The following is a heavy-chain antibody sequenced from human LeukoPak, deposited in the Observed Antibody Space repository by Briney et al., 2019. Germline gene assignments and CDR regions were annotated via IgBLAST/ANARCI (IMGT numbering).Heavy chain of an antibody. CDR3: AKVRNFRAPNYYYYGMDV. CDR1: GGSFSGYY. J-gene: IGHJ6*02. V-gene: IGHV4-34*01. D-gene: IGHD3-3*01. Sequence: PSETLSLTCAVYGGSFSGYYWSWIRQPPGKGLEWIGGINHSGSTNYNPSLKSRVTISVDTSKNQFSLKLSSVTAADTAVYYCAKVRNFRAPNYYYYGMDVWGQGTTVTVSS. CDR2: INHSGST.